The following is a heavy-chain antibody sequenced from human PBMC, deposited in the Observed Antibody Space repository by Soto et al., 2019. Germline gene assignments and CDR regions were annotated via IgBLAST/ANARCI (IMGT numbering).Heavy chain of an antibody. CDR3: ARAGTTMVRGVISWWFDP. Sequence: PSETLSLTCTVSGGSISSYYWSWIRQPPGKGLEWIGYIYYSGSTNYNPSLKSRVTISVDTSKNQFSLKLSSVTAADTAVYYCARAGTTMVRGVISWWFDPWGQGTLVTVS. CDR1: GGSISSYY. J-gene: IGHJ5*02. V-gene: IGHV4-59*01. D-gene: IGHD3-10*01. CDR2: IYYSGST.